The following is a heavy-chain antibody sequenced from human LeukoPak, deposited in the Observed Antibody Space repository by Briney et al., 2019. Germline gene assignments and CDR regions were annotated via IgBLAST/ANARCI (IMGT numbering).Heavy chain of an antibody. J-gene: IGHJ4*02. CDR1: GYTFTGYY. V-gene: IGHV1-2*02. D-gene: IGHD2-2*03. CDR2: INPNSGGT. CDR3: ARIAIVGYCSSTSCYRLFDY. Sequence: ASVKVSCKASGYTFTGYYMHWVRQAPGQGLEWMGWINPNSGGTNYAQKFQGRVTMTRDTSISTAYMELSRPRSEDTAVYYYARIAIVGYCSSTSCYRLFDYWGQGTLVTVSS.